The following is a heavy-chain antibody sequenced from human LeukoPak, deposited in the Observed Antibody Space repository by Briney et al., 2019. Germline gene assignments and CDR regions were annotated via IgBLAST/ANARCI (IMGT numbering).Heavy chain of an antibody. V-gene: IGHV4-30-4*01. D-gene: IGHD2-21*02. CDR2: IYYSGDS. Sequence: SETLSLTCTVSGGSISSADYYWSWIRQSPGKGLEWIGYIYYSGDSNYNPSLKSRVTISVDSSKNQFSLKLSSVTAADTAAYYCALSLAVTAAYGMDVWGQGTTVTVSS. J-gene: IGHJ6*02. CDR3: ALSLAVTAAYGMDV. CDR1: GGSISSADYY.